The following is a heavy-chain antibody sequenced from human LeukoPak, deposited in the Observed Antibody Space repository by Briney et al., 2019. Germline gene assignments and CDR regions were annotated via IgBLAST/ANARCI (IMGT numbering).Heavy chain of an antibody. Sequence: ASVKVSCKAPGYTFTSYGISWVRQAPGQGLEWMGWISTYNGNTNYAQKPQGRVTMTTDTSTSTAYMELRSLRSDDTAVYYCARGRRTKDWFDPWGQGTLVTVSS. CDR2: ISTYNGNT. CDR1: GYTFTSYG. J-gene: IGHJ5*02. V-gene: IGHV1-18*01. CDR3: ARGRRTKDWFDP.